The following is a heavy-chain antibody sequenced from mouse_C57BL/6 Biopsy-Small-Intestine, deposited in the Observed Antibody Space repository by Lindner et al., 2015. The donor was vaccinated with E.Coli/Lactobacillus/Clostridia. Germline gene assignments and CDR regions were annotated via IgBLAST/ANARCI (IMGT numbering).Heavy chain of an antibody. J-gene: IGHJ1*01. CDR2: INPKSGET. V-gene: IGHV1-84*02. Sequence: SVKVSCKTSGSTITGQYIHWVRQTPGQGLEWMGWINPKSGETKYTEKFQGRVTMTRDTSTSTTYMELRRLTSDDTGVYYCARHLGLIVNYYYFYGLDVWGQGTTVTVSS. CDR3: ARHLGLIVNYYYFYGLDV. CDR1: GSTITGQY. D-gene: IGHD1-1*01.